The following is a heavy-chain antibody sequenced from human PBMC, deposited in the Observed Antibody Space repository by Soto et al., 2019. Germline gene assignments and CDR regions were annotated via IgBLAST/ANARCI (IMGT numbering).Heavy chain of an antibody. CDR3: AKDWGLGMATIGSRYGMDV. V-gene: IGHV3-30*18. CDR2: ISYDGSNK. CDR1: GFTFSSYC. Sequence: PGGSLRLSCAASGFTFSSYCMHWVRQAPGKGLEWVAVISYDGSNKYYADSVKGRFTISRDNSKNTLYLQMNSLRAEDTAVYYCAKDWGLGMATIGSRYGMDVWGQGTTVTVSS. D-gene: IGHD5-12*01. J-gene: IGHJ6*02.